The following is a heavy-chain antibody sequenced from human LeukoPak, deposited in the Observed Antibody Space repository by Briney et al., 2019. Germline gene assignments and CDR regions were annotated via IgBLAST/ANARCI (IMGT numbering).Heavy chain of an antibody. D-gene: IGHD1-26*01. CDR1: GFTFSSYG. V-gene: IGHV3-30*02. J-gene: IGHJ3*02. CDR3: AKGAGGPSDRYSGSHGAFDI. CDR2: IWYGGSNK. Sequence: PGGSLRLSCAASGFTFSSYGMHWVRQAPGKGLEWVAVIWYGGSNKYYADSVKGRFTISRDNSKNTLYLQMNSLRAEDTAVYYCAKGAGGPSDRYSGSHGAFDIWGQGTMVTVSS.